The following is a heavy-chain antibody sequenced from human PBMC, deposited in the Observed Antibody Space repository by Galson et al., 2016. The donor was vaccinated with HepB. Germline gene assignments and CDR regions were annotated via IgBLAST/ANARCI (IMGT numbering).Heavy chain of an antibody. CDR2: IRQDGSAK. J-gene: IGHJ4*02. Sequence: SLRLSCAASGFTFSNYWMSWLRQTPGKSLEWVANIRQDGSAKYYVDSVKGRFIISRDNARNSLCLQMNSLRVDDTAVYYCARDPKYNNGDWGQGTLVTVST. CDR1: GFTFSNYW. D-gene: IGHD2-8*01. CDR3: ARDPKYNNGD. V-gene: IGHV3-7*04.